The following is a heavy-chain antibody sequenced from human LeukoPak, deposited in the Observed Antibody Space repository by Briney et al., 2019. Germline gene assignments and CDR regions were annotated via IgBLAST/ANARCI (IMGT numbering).Heavy chain of an antibody. V-gene: IGHV4-59*01. Sequence: PSETLSLTCTVSGGSISSYYWSWIRQPPGKGLEWIGYIYYSGSTNYNPSLKRRVTISVDTSKNQFSLKLSSVTAADTAVYYCARVWEKYYFDYWGQGTLVTVSS. J-gene: IGHJ4*02. CDR3: ARVWEKYYFDY. CDR1: GGSISSYY. D-gene: IGHD1-26*01. CDR2: IYYSGST.